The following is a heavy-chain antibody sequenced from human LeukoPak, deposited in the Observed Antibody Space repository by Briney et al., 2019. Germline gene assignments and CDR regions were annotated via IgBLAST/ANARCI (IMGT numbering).Heavy chain of an antibody. Sequence: SETLSLTCTVSGGSISSSSYYWGWIRQPPGKGLEWIGSIYYSGSTYYNPSLKSRVTISVDTSKNQFSLKLSSVTAADTAVYYCARGDYYDSSDYYSVESVTGLTYWGQGTLVTVSS. D-gene: IGHD3-22*01. CDR3: ARGDYYDSSDYYSVESVTGLTY. CDR2: IYYSGST. J-gene: IGHJ4*02. CDR1: GGSISSSSYY. V-gene: IGHV4-39*07.